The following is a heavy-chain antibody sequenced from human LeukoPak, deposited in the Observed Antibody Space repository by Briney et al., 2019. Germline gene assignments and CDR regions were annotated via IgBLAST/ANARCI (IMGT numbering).Heavy chain of an antibody. CDR2: ISGSGGST. D-gene: IGHD2-21*02. CDR1: GFTFSSYA. Sequence: GGSLRLSCAASGFTFSSYAMSWVRQAPGKGLEWVSAISGSGGSTYYADSVKGRFTISRDNSKNTLYLQMNSLRAEDTAVYYRAKDRGVWYYFDYWGQGALVTVSS. CDR3: AKDRGVWYYFDY. J-gene: IGHJ4*02. V-gene: IGHV3-23*01.